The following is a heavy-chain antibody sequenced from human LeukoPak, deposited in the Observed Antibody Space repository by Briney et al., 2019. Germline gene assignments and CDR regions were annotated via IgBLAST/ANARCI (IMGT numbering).Heavy chain of an antibody. CDR1: GFSVSNYY. V-gene: IGHV3-66*03. Sequence: QSGGSLRLSCAVSGFSVSNYYMSWVRQAPGKGLEWVSLIRGSGETFYADSAKGRFIISRDDSKNTVYLQMYSLRVEDTAVYFCVRDRAATQDWVEFDPWGQGTLVTVSS. CDR3: VRDRAATQDWVEFDP. J-gene: IGHJ5*02. CDR2: IRGSGET. D-gene: IGHD2-15*01.